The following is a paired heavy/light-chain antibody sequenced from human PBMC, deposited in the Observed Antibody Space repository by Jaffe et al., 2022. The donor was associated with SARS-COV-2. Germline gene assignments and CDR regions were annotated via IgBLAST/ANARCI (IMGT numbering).Heavy chain of an antibody. CDR2: ISSTGSYT. CDR3: ARDQEYDSSGQPFDY. J-gene: IGHJ4*02. Sequence: QVQLVESGGGLVKPGGSLRLSCAASGFTFSDYYMSWIRQAPGKGLEWLSYISSTGSYTNDADSVKGRFTISRDNAKKSLYLQMNSLRAEDTAVYYCARDQEYDSSGQPFDYWGQGTLVTVSS. CDR1: GFTFSDYY. D-gene: IGHD3-22*01. V-gene: IGHV3-11*06.
Light chain of an antibody. CDR1: SGHSTDA. CDR3: QTWGTGIRV. Sequence: QLVLTQSPSASASLGASVKLTCTLSSGHSTDAIAWHQQQPEKGPRYLMKLNRDGSHSKGDGIPDRFSGSSSGAERYLTISSLQSEDDADYYCQTWGTGIRVFGGGTKLTVL. V-gene: IGLV4-69*02. J-gene: IGLJ3*02. CDR2: LNRDGSH.